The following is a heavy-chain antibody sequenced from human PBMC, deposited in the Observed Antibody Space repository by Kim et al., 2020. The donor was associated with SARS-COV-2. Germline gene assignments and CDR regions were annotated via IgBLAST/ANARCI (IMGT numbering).Heavy chain of an antibody. CDR1: GGSISSGSYY. CDR2: IYNGGST. CDR3: ARGYCSGGSCYSGDWYNWFDP. D-gene: IGHD2-15*01. J-gene: IGHJ5*02. V-gene: IGHV4-31*03. Sequence: SETLSLTCTVSGGSISSGSYYWSWIRQHPGKGLEWIGYIYNGGSTYYNPSLKSRVTISVDTSKNQFSLTLYSVTAADTAVYHCARGYCSGGSCYSGDWYNWFDPWGQGTLVTVSS.